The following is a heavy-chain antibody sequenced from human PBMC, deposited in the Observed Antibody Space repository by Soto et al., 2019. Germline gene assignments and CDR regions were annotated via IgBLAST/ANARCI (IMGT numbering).Heavy chain of an antibody. J-gene: IGHJ6*03. CDR1: GFTVSSNY. CDR2: IYSGGST. D-gene: IGHD3-10*01. V-gene: IGHV3-66*01. CDR3: ARDQHEWFGEFGYYYYMDV. Sequence: GGSLRLSCAASGFTVSSNYMSWVRQAPGKGLEWVSVIYSGGSTYYADSVKGRFTISRDNSKNTLYLQMNSLRAEDTAVYYCARDQHEWFGEFGYYYYMDVWGKGTTVTVSS.